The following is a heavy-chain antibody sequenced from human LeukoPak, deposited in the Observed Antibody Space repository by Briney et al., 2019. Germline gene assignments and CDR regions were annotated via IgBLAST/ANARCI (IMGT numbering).Heavy chain of an antibody. CDR3: TTADFWSGYSTY. Sequence: PGGSLRLSCAASGFTFSNAWMSWVRQAPGKGLEWVGRIKSKTDGGTTDYAAPVKGRFTISRDDSRNTLYLQMNSLKTEDTAVYYCTTADFWSGYSTYWGQGTLVTVSS. J-gene: IGHJ4*02. CDR1: GFTFSNAW. D-gene: IGHD3-3*01. V-gene: IGHV3-15*01. CDR2: IKSKTDGGTT.